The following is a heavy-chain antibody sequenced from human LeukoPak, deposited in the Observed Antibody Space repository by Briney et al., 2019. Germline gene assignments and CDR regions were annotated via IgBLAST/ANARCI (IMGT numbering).Heavy chain of an antibody. CDR2: IYYSGST. CDR3: ARGPSYGSGSYCGDSFDI. D-gene: IGHD3-10*01. J-gene: IGHJ3*02. CDR1: GFTFSSYS. Sequence: GSLRLSCAASGFTFSSYSMNWVRQPPGKGLEWIGYIYYSGSTNYNPSLKSRVTISVDTSKNQFSLKLSSVTAADTAVYYCARGPSYGSGSYCGDSFDIWGQGTMVTVSS. V-gene: IGHV4-59*01.